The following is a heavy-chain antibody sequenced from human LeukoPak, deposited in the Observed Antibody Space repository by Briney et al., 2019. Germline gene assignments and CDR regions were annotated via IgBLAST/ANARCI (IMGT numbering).Heavy chain of an antibody. V-gene: IGHV1-2*02. D-gene: IGHD4-17*01. Sequence: ASVKVSCKASGYTFTGYYMHWVRQAPGQGLEWMGWINPNSGGTNYAQKFQGRVTMTRDTSISTAYMELSRLRSDDTAVYYCVATVTSKYYFDYWGQGTLVTVSS. CDR3: VATVTSKYYFDY. J-gene: IGHJ4*02. CDR1: GYTFTGYY. CDR2: INPNSGGT.